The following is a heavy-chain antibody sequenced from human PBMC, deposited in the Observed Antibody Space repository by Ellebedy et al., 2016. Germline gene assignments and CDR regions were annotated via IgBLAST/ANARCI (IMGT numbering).Heavy chain of an antibody. Sequence: ASVKVSCKPSGYTFTSYYLHWVRQAPGQGLEWMGVINPSTGSTTYAQKMQGRVTMTRDTSTSTVYMELSSLSSEDTALYYCARHWNGLFDYWGQGTLVTVSS. CDR2: INPSTGST. CDR3: ARHWNGLFDY. CDR1: GYTFTSYY. D-gene: IGHD1-1*01. J-gene: IGHJ4*02. V-gene: IGHV1-46*04.